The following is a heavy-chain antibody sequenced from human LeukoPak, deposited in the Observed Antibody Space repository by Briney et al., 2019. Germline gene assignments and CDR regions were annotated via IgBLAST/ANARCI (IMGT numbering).Heavy chain of an antibody. CDR2: INKDGGEK. V-gene: IGHV3-7*03. CDR1: GFTFSSYW. CDR3: ARETTATPSFDY. Sequence: GGSLRLSCAASGFTFSSYWMSWVRQAPGKGLEWVANINKDGGEKYYVDSVKGRFTISRDNAKNSLYLQMNSLRAEDTAVYYCARETTATPSFDYWGQGTLVTVSS. J-gene: IGHJ4*02. D-gene: IGHD4-11*01.